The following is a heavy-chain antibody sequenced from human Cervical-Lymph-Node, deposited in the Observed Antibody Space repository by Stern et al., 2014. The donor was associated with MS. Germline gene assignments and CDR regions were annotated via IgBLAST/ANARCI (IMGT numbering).Heavy chain of an antibody. D-gene: IGHD1-26*01. CDR2: IHDSGST. V-gene: IGHV4-61*02. Sequence: VQLVESGPGLVKPSQTLSLTCTVSGGSISSSGYYWSWIRQPADKGLEWIGRIHDSGSTYYNPPLKSRVTISIETAKNQFSLKLPSVTAADTAVYYCATTRWDLFTWNWFDPWGQGTLVTVSS. J-gene: IGHJ5*02. CDR1: GGSISSSGYY. CDR3: ATTRWDLFTWNWFDP.